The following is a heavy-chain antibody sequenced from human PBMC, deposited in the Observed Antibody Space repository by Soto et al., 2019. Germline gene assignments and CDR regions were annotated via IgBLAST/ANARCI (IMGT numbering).Heavy chain of an antibody. J-gene: IGHJ6*03. CDR3: ARGGVVRGIYYYYYMDV. Sequence: QVQLVQSGAEVKKPGASVKVSCKASGYTFTSYDINWVRQATGQGLEWMGWMNPNSGNTGYAQKFQGRVTMTRNTSISTAYMELSSLRSEDTAVYYCARGGVVRGIYYYYYMDVWGTGTTVTVSS. V-gene: IGHV1-8*01. CDR1: GYTFTSYD. D-gene: IGHD3-10*01. CDR2: MNPNSGNT.